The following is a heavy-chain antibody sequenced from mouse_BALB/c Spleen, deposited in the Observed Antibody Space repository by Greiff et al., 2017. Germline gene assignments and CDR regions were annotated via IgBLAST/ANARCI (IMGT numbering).Heavy chain of an antibody. CDR1: GFSLTSYG. J-gene: IGHJ3*01. D-gene: IGHD2-2*01. CDR2: IWSDGST. V-gene: IGHV2-6-2*01. Sequence: VKVVESGPDLVAPSQSLSITCPVSGFSLTSYGVHWVRQPPGKGLEWLVVIWSDGSTTYNSALKSRLSISKDNSKSQVFLKMNSLQTDDTAMYYCARERWLRYSLAYWGQGTLVTVSA. CDR3: ARERWLRYSLAY.